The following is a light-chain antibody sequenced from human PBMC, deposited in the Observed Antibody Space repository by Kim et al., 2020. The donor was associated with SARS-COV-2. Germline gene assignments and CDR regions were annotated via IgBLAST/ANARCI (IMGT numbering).Light chain of an antibody. V-gene: IGKV4-1*01. CDR1: QSVLYSSNNKNY. Sequence: DLVMTQSPDSLAVSLGERATINCKSSQSVLYSSNNKNYLAWYQQKPGQPPKLLIYWASTRESGVPDRFRGSGSGTDFTLTISSLQAEDVALYDCQQYYSGPYTFGQGTKLEI. CDR3: QQYYSGPYT. CDR2: WAS. J-gene: IGKJ2*01.